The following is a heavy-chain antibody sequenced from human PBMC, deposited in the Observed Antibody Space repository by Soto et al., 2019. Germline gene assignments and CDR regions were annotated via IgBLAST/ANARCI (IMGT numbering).Heavy chain of an antibody. CDR3: AKSDCTYISCYVKDY. V-gene: IGHV3-23*01. D-gene: IGHD2-2*01. CDR1: GFTFSNYA. J-gene: IGHJ4*02. Sequence: GGSLRLSCAASGFTFSNYAMNWVCHAPGKGLECVSAISGDDGGTYYADSVKGRFTISRDNSKNTLYLQMNSLRVDDAAVYYCAKSDCTYISCYVKDYWGQGTLVTVSS. CDR2: ISGDDGGT.